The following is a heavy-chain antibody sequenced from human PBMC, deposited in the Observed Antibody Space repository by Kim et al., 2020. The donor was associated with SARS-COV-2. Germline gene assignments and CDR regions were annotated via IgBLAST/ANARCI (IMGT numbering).Heavy chain of an antibody. CDR1: GFTVSSNY. CDR3: ARDGPGYSSGSEPTRFDY. J-gene: IGHJ4*02. CDR2: IYSGGST. D-gene: IGHD6-19*01. V-gene: IGHV3-53*01. Sequence: GGSLRLSCAASGFTVSSNYMSWVRQAPGKGLEWVSVIYSGGSTYYADSVKGRFTISRDNSKNTLYLQMNSLRAEDTAVYYCARDGPGYSSGSEPTRFDYWGQGTLVTVSS.